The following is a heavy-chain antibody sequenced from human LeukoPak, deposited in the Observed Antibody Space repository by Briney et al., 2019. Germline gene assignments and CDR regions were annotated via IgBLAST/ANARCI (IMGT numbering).Heavy chain of an antibody. V-gene: IGHV3-23*01. CDR2: ISSSGDNA. CDR1: GFTFSNYA. J-gene: IGHJ6*02. Sequence: GGSLRLSCAASGFTFSNYAMNWVRQAPGKGLEWVSLISSSGDNAYYADSVRGRFTISRDKSKNTVSLQMNSLRGEDTAVYYCAKDVRVGGGGMDVWGQGTPVTVSS. CDR3: AKDVRVGGGGMDV. D-gene: IGHD1-26*01.